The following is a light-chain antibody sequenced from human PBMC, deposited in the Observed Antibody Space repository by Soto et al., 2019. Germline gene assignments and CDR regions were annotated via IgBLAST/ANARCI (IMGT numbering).Light chain of an antibody. J-gene: IGKJ1*01. Sequence: EIVLTQSPATLSLSPGERATLSCGASQRVSSNYLAWYQQKPGLAPKLLIYDASSRATGIPDRFSGSGSGTDFTLTISRLETEDFAVYYCHQYGNSPGTFGQGTKVDVK. V-gene: IGKV3D-20*01. CDR3: HQYGNSPGT. CDR1: QRVSSNY. CDR2: DAS.